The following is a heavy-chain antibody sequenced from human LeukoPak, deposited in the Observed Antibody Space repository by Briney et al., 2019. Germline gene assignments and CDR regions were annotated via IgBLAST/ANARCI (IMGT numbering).Heavy chain of an antibody. Sequence: PGGSLRLSCAASGFTFSDYYMSWIRQAPGKGLEWVSYITSRSSSTYYADSVRGRFTISRDNAKNSLYLQMNSLRVEDTAVYYCARGNYYDSDVYYYKLDYWGQGTLVTVSS. CDR3: ARGNYYDSDVYYYKLDY. J-gene: IGHJ4*02. D-gene: IGHD3-22*01. CDR1: GFTFSDYY. V-gene: IGHV3-11*06. CDR2: ITSRSSST.